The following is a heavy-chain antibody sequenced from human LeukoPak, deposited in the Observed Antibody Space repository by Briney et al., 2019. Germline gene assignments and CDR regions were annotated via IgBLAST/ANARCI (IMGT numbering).Heavy chain of an antibody. J-gene: IGHJ5*02. D-gene: IGHD4-23*01. CDR3: ARGGYSQNWFDP. V-gene: IGHV1-69*05. CDR2: IIPIFGTA. CDR1: GGSFSSEA. Sequence: SVKVSCKAFGGSFSSEAISWVRQAPGQGLEWMGRIIPIFGTANYAQKFQGRVTITTDESTSTAYMELSSLRSEDTAVYYCARGGYSQNWFDPWGQGTLVTVSS.